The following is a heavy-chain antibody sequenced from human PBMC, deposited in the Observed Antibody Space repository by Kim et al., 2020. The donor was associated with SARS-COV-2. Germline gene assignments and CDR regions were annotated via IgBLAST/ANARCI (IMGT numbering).Heavy chain of an antibody. Sequence: GSLRLSCAASGFTFSSYAMHWVRQAPGKGLEWVAFISYDGGNKYYADSVKGRFTISRDNSKNTLYLQMNSLRAEDTAVYYCARRGYTAILYYFDYWGQGTLVTVSS. D-gene: IGHD5-18*01. CDR2: ISYDGGNK. V-gene: IGHV3-30*04. J-gene: IGHJ4*02. CDR1: GFTFSSYA. CDR3: ARRGYTAILYYFDY.